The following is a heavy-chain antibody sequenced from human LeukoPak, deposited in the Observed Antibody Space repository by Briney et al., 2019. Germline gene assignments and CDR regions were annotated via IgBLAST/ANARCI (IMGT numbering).Heavy chain of an antibody. CDR1: GFTFSSYD. D-gene: IGHD3-22*01. V-gene: IGHV3-13*01. J-gene: IGHJ4*02. CDR2: IGTAGDT. Sequence: GGSLRLSCAASGFTFSSYDMHWVRQATGKGLEWVSAIGTAGDTYYPGSVKGRFTISRDNSKNTLYLQMNRLRAEDTAVYYCAKERYYDSSGPSGIDYWGQGTLVTVSS. CDR3: AKERYYDSSGPSGIDY.